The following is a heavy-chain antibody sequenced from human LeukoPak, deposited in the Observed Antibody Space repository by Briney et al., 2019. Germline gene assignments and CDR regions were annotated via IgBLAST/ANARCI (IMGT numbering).Heavy chain of an antibody. CDR2: INHSGST. CDR1: GVSFSGYY. Sequence: SSETLSLTCAVYGVSFSGYYWSWIRQSPGKGLEWIGEINHSGSTNYNPSFKSRITVSRDTSRNQFSLKLTSVTVADTAVYYCALGQWEPKGTYWGQGTLVTISS. V-gene: IGHV4-34*01. D-gene: IGHD1-14*01. CDR3: ALGQWEPKGTY. J-gene: IGHJ4*02.